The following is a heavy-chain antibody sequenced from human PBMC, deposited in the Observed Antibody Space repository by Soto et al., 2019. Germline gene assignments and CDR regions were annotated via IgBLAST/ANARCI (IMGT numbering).Heavy chain of an antibody. CDR1: GGSISSSSYY. V-gene: IGHV4-39*01. CDR2: IYYSGST. D-gene: IGHD3-22*01. Sequence: PSETLSLTCTASGGSISSSSYYWGWIRQPPGKGLEWIGSIYYSGSTYYNPSLKSRVTISVDTSKNQFSLKLSSVTAADTAVYYCARRGYYDTEGAAVYWGQGTLVTVSS. CDR3: ARRGYYDTEGAAVY. J-gene: IGHJ4*02.